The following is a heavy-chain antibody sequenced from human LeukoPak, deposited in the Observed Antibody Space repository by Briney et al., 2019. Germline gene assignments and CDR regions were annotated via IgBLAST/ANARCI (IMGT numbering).Heavy chain of an antibody. J-gene: IGHJ5*02. CDR3: ARSAVRGVIIPRFDP. CDR2: INSNGGST. Sequence: GGSLRLSCAASGFTFSSYAMHWARQAPGKGLEYVSAINSNGGSTYYANSVKGRFTISRDNSKNTLYLQMGSLRAEDMAVYYCARSAVRGVIIPRFDPWGQGTLVTVSS. D-gene: IGHD3-10*01. CDR1: GFTFSSYA. V-gene: IGHV3-64*01.